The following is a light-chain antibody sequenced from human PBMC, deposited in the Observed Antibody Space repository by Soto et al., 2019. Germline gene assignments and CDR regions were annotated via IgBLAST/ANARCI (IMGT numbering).Light chain of an antibody. CDR3: QQDGSSPRT. V-gene: IGKV3D-20*01. J-gene: IGKJ1*01. CDR2: DAS. CDR1: QSVSNNY. Sequence: EIVLTQSPATLSLSPGERATLSCGASQSVSNNYLAWYQQKPGLAPRLLIYDASSRATGIPDRFSGSGSGTDFTLTISRLEPEDVAVFYCQQDGSSPRTFGKGTKVEIK.